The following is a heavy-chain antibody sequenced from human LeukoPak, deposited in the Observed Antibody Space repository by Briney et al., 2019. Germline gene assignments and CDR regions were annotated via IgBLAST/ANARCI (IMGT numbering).Heavy chain of an antibody. Sequence: ASVKVSCKASGGTFSSYAISWVRQAPGQGLEWMGGIIPISGTANYAQKFQGRVTITTDESTSTAYMELSSLRSEDTAVYYCARDSGSTTWDYYYHMDVWGKGTTVTVSS. CDR2: IIPISGTA. V-gene: IGHV1-69*05. CDR1: GGTFSSYA. D-gene: IGHD3-10*01. J-gene: IGHJ6*03. CDR3: ARDSGSTTWDYYYHMDV.